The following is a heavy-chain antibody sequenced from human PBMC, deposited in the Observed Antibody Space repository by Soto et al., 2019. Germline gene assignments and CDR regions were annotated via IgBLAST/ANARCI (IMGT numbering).Heavy chain of an antibody. Sequence: VKVSCKASGGTFSSYAISWVRQAPGQGLEWMGGIIPIFGTANYAQKFQGRVTITADKSTSTAYMELSSLRSEDTAVYYCARGRGYSGSFPFDIWGQGTMVTVSS. CDR1: GGTFSSYA. J-gene: IGHJ3*02. V-gene: IGHV1-69*06. CDR3: ARGRGYSGSFPFDI. CDR2: IIPIFGTA. D-gene: IGHD5-18*01.